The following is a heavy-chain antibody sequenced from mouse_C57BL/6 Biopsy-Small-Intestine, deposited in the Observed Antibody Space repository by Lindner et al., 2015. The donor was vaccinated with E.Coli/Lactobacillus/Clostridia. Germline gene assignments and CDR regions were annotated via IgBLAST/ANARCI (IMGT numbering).Heavy chain of an antibody. Sequence: VQLQESGGDLVKPGGSLKLSCAASGFTFSSYGMSWVRQTPDKRLEWVATISSGGSFTYYPDSMKGRFTISRDNAKNTLHLQMSSLKSEDTAMYFCARGDDGYYLFAYWGQGTLVTVSA. D-gene: IGHD2-3*01. CDR1: GFTFSSYG. J-gene: IGHJ3*01. V-gene: IGHV5-6*01. CDR2: ISSGGSFT. CDR3: ARGDDGYYLFAY.